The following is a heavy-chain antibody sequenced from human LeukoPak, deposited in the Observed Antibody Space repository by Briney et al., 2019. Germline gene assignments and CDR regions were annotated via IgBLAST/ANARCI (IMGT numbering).Heavy chain of an antibody. J-gene: IGHJ4*02. Sequence: GGSLRLSCAASGFTFSSYAMHWVRQAPGKGLEWVAVISYDGSNKYYADSVKGRFTISRDNSKNTLYLQMNSLRAEDTAVYYCARDRDGHYFDYWGQGTLVTVPS. D-gene: IGHD2-21*02. CDR1: GFTFSSYA. CDR2: ISYDGSNK. V-gene: IGHV3-30*04. CDR3: ARDRDGHYFDY.